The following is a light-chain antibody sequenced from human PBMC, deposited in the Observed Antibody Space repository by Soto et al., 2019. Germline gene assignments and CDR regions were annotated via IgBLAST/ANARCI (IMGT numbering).Light chain of an antibody. J-gene: IGKJ1*01. V-gene: IGKV3-15*01. Sequence: ETLMTQSPATLSVSPGERATLSCRASQSVNNNLAWYQQKLGQAPRVLIYGASTRATGIPVRFTGSGSGTEFILTITSLQSEDSAVYYCQEYNTWPWTFGQGTKVEFK. CDR3: QEYNTWPWT. CDR2: GAS. CDR1: QSVNNN.